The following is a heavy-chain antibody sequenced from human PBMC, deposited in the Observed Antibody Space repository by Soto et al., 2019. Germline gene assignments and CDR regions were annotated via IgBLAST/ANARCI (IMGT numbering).Heavy chain of an antibody. V-gene: IGHV3-53*04. Sequence: GGSLRLSCAASGFTVSSNYMSWVRQAPGKGLEWVSVIYSGGSTYYADSVKGRFTISRHNSKNTLYLQMNSLRAEDTAVYYCARGHDYGDYYFDYWGQGTLVTVSS. CDR1: GFTVSSNY. D-gene: IGHD4-17*01. J-gene: IGHJ4*02. CDR3: ARGHDYGDYYFDY. CDR2: IYSGGST.